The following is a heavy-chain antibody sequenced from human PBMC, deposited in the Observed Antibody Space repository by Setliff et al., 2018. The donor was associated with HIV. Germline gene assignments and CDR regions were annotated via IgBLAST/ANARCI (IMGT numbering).Heavy chain of an antibody. V-gene: IGHV1-24*01. Sequence: WASVKVSCKVSGYTLTELSMNWVRQAPGKGLEWMGGFDPTEGETIYAQRFQGRVTMSEDTSTDTAYMEVSSLRSEDTAVYYCAVVGYQNKHYMDVWGKGTTVTVSS. CDR1: GYTLTELS. CDR3: AVVGYQNKHYMDV. CDR2: FDPTEGET. D-gene: IGHD1-26*01. J-gene: IGHJ6*03.